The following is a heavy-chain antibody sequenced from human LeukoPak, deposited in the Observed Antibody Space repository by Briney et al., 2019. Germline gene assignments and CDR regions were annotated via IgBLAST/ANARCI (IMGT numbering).Heavy chain of an antibody. D-gene: IGHD3-22*01. J-gene: IGHJ3*02. CDR3: ARSGGYDAFDI. V-gene: IGHV1-69*04. CDR2: IIPILGIA. Sequence: SVKFSCKASGGTFSSYAISWVRQAPGQGLEWMGRIIPILGIANYAQKFQGRVTITADKSTSTAYMELSSLRSEDTAVYYCARSGGYDAFDIWGQGTMVTVSS. CDR1: GGTFSSYA.